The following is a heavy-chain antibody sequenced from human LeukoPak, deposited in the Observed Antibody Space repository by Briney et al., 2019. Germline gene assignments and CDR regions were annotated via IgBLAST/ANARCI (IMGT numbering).Heavy chain of an antibody. CDR1: RYPLTELS. CDR3: ATDSRGVGNAFDI. D-gene: IGHD3-10*01. Sequence: ASVKVSCKVSRYPLTELSMHWVRQAPGKGLEWMGGFDPEDGETIYAQKLQGRLTMTEDTSTDTAYMELSSLRSEDTAVYYCATDSRGVGNAFDIWGQGTMVTVSS. J-gene: IGHJ3*02. CDR2: FDPEDGET. V-gene: IGHV1-24*01.